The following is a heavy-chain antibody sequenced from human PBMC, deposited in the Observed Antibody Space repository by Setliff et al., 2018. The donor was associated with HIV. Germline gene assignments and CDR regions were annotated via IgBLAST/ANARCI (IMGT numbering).Heavy chain of an antibody. V-gene: IGHV3-30*03. J-gene: IGHJ4*02. CDR1: GFTFDSYS. CDR2: ILYDGSNK. Sequence: GGSLRLSCATSGFTFDSYSIIWVRQAPGKGLEWVAVILYDGSNKYYADSVKGRFTISRDNLKKRVYLQMSSLRAEDTAVYYCARRGRVAAVDYWGQGTLVTVSS. D-gene: IGHD6-13*01. CDR3: ARRGRVAAVDY.